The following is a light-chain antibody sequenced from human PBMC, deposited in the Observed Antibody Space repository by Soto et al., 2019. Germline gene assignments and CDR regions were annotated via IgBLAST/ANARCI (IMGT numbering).Light chain of an antibody. CDR3: QQRRSWPPTIT. V-gene: IGKV3-11*01. J-gene: IGKJ5*01. Sequence: EIVLTQSPGTLSLSPVDRATLSCRASQSVSTYLAWYQQRPGQAPRLLIYDASYRATDIPPRFSGSGSGTDFTLTISSLEPEDFAVYYCQQRRSWPPTITFGQGTRLEIK. CDR1: QSVSTY. CDR2: DAS.